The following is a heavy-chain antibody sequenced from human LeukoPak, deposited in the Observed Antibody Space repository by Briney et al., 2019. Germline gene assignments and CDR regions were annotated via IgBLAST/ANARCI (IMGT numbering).Heavy chain of an antibody. CDR1: GFSLSPSGMC. CDR3: ARMIAAAGTSYYYYYGMDV. D-gene: IGHD6-13*01. V-gene: IGHV2-70*11. CDR2: IDWDDDK. J-gene: IGHJ6*02. Sequence: SGPALVKPTQTLTLTCTFSGFSLSPSGMCVSWIRQPPGKALEWLARIDWDDDKYYSTSLKTRLTISKDISKNQVVLTMTNMDPVDTATYYCARMIAAAGTSYYYYYGMDVWGQGTTVTVSS.